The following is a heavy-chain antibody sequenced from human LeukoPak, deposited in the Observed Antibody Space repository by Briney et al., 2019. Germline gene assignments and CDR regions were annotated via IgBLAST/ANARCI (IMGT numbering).Heavy chain of an antibody. V-gene: IGHV1-46*01. CDR1: GYTFTSYY. D-gene: IGHD3-9*01. CDR3: ARGELRYFDWGFFDY. CDR2: INPSGGST. J-gene: IGHJ4*02. Sequence: ASVKISRKASGYTFTSYYMHCVRQAPGQGLERMGIINPSGGSTSYAQKFQGRVTMTRDTSTSTVYMELSSLRSEDTAVYCCARGELRYFDWGFFDYWGRGTLVTVSS.